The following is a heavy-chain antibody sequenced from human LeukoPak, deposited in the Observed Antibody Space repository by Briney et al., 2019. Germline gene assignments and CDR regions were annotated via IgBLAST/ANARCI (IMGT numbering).Heavy chain of an antibody. V-gene: IGHV5-51*01. D-gene: IGHD6-13*01. Sequence: GESLKISCKGSGYSFTSYWIGWVRQMPGKGLEWMGIIYPGDSDTRYSPSFQGQVTISADKSISTAYLQWSSLKASDTAMYYCARQPAPKGIAAAGDYYGMDVWGQGTTVTVSS. J-gene: IGHJ6*02. CDR1: GYSFTSYW. CDR2: IYPGDSDT. CDR3: ARQPAPKGIAAAGDYYGMDV.